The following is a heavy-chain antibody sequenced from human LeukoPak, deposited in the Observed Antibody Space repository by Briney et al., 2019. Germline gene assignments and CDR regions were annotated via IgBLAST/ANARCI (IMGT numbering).Heavy chain of an antibody. D-gene: IGHD2-2*01. CDR2: ISYDGGNK. CDR1: GFTFSSYA. Sequence: AGGSLRLSCAASGFTFSSYAMHWVRQAPRKGLEWAAVISYDGGNKYYADSVKGRFTISRDSSKNTLYLQMNSLRAEDTAVYYCAPSSPRLGYYFDYWGQGTLVTVSS. V-gene: IGHV3-30*04. J-gene: IGHJ4*02. CDR3: APSSPRLGYYFDY.